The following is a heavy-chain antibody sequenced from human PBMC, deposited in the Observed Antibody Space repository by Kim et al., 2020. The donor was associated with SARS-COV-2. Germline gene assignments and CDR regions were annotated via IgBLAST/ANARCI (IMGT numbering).Heavy chain of an antibody. CDR2: IWYDGSNK. CDR1: GFTFSSYG. Sequence: GGSLRLSCAASGFTFSSYGMHWVRQAPGKGLEWVAVIWYDGSNKYYADSVKGRFTISRDNSKNTLYLQMNSLRAEDTAVYYCARDSVGQGYSPLGYWGQGTLVTVSS. CDR3: ARDSVGQGYSPLGY. D-gene: IGHD5-18*01. V-gene: IGHV3-33*01. J-gene: IGHJ4*02.